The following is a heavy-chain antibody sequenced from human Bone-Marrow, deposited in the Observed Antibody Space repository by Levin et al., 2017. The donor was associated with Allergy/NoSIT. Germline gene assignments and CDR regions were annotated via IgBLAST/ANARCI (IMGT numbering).Heavy chain of an antibody. CDR1: GFTFSSYA. J-gene: IGHJ4*02. CDR3: AKPRPYGWGPFDY. CDR2: ISASGGST. D-gene: IGHD3-16*01. Sequence: GESLKISCAASGFTFSSYAMSWVRQAPGKGLEWVSAISASGGSTYYADSVKGRFTISRDNSKNTLYLQMNSLRAEDTAVYYCAKPRPYGWGPFDYWGQGTLVTVSS. V-gene: IGHV3-23*01.